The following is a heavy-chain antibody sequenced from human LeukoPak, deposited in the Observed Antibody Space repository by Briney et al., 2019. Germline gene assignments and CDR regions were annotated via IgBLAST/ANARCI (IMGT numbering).Heavy chain of an antibody. Sequence: SQTLSLTCTVSGGSISSGSYYWSWIRQPAGKGLEWIGRIYTSGSTNYNPSLKSRVTISVDTSKNQFSLKLSSVTAADTAVYHCARGLAPGWGYYHYYMDVWGKGTTVTISS. CDR3: ARGLAPGWGYYHYYMDV. V-gene: IGHV4-61*02. CDR1: GGSISSGSYY. J-gene: IGHJ6*03. CDR2: IYTSGST. D-gene: IGHD6-19*01.